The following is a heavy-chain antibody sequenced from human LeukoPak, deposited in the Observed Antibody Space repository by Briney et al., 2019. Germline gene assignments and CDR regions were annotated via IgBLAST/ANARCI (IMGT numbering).Heavy chain of an antibody. CDR1: GYTFTSYD. J-gene: IGHJ5*02. CDR3: ARDAEAYCGGDCSWFDP. CDR2: MNPNSGNT. D-gene: IGHD2-21*02. V-gene: IGHV1-8*03. Sequence: ASVKVSCKASGYTFTSYDINWVRQATGQGLEWMGWMNPNSGNTGYAQKFQGRVTITTDESTSTAYMELSSLRSEDTAVYYCARDAEAYCGGDCSWFDPWGQGTLVTVSS.